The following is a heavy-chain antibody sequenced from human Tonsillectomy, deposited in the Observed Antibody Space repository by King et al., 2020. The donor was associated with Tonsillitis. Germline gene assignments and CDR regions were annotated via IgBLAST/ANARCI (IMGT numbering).Heavy chain of an antibody. Sequence: VQLVQSGGVLVKPGGSVRLSCVGSGFTFSTYGMNWVRQAPGKGLEWGSSISHSTAYIYYADSLTGRFTVSRDNARNSLYLQMNSLRADDTAVYYCVRDGGDYYDTSAFYSNFDYWGQGTLVTVSS. CDR2: ISHSTAYI. D-gene: IGHD3-22*01. J-gene: IGHJ4*02. CDR1: GFTFSTYG. V-gene: IGHV3-21*01. CDR3: VRDGGDYYDTSAFYSNFDY.